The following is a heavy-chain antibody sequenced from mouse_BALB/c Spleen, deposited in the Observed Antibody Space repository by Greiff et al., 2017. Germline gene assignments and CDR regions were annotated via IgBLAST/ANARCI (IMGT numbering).Heavy chain of an antibody. V-gene: IGHV14-1*02. CDR3: ASSRGFAY. CDR2: IDPENGNT. Sequence: VHVKQSGAELVRPGALVKLSCKASGFNIKDYYMHWVKQRPEQGLEWIGWIDPENGNTIYDPKFQGKASITADTSSNTAYLQLSSLTSEDTAVYYCASSRGFAYWGQGTLVTVSA. J-gene: IGHJ3*01. CDR1: GFNIKDYY.